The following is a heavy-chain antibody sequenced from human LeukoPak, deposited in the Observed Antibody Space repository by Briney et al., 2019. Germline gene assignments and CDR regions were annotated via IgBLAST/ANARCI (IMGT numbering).Heavy chain of an antibody. D-gene: IGHD6-13*01. CDR2: IYYSGST. CDR1: GGSISSYY. CDR3: ARDRPRIAAAGNRSPYYFDY. V-gene: IGHV4-59*01. J-gene: IGHJ4*02. Sequence: SETLSLTCTVSGGSISSYYWSWIRQPPGKGLEWIGYIYYSGSTNYNPSLKSRVTISVDTSKNQFSLKLSSVTAADTAVYYCARDRPRIAAAGNRSPYYFDYWGQGTLVTVSS.